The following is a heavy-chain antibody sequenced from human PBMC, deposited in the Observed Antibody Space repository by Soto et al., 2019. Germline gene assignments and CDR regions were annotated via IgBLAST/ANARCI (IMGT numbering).Heavy chain of an antibody. CDR1: GYTFTSYD. CDR2: MNPNSGNT. CDR3: ARPSADSSGYYFDY. J-gene: IGHJ4*02. V-gene: IGHV1-8*01. D-gene: IGHD3-22*01. Sequence: GASVKVSCKASGYTFTSYDINWVRQATGQGLEWMGWMNPNSGNTGYAQKFQGRVTMTRNTSISTAYMELSSLRSEDTAVYYCARPSADSSGYYFDYWGQGTLVTVSS.